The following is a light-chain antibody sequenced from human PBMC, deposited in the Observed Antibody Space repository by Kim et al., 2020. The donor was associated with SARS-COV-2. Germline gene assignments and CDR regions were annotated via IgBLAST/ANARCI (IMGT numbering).Light chain of an antibody. V-gene: IGKV3-15*01. Sequence: VSPGERATLSCRASQSVCSNLAWYQQKPGQAPRLLIYGASTRATGIPARFSGSGSGTEFTLTISSLQSEDFAVYYCQQYNNWPITFGQGTRLEIK. J-gene: IGKJ5*01. CDR1: QSVCSN. CDR2: GAS. CDR3: QQYNNWPIT.